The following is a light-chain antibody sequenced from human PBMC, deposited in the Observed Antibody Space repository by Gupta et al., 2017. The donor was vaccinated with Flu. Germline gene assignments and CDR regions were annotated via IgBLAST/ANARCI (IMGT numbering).Light chain of an antibody. Sequence: DNQMTQSPSVVSASVGDRVTITCRASESICTWLSWYQQMPGKAPKLLIYDASTLETGVPLRFSGSGAGTDFTLTINSLQPEDLATYYCQQTNNTPFTFGPGTKVDIK. CDR1: ESICTW. CDR3: QQTNNTPFT. V-gene: IGKV1-12*01. J-gene: IGKJ3*01. CDR2: DAS.